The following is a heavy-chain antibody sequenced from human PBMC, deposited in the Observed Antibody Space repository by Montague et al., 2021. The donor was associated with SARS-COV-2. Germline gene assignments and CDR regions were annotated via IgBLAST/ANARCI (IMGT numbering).Heavy chain of an antibody. CDR2: INQSGDI. CDR3: ARGQQGVNMVLVVIGFYYYMDV. D-gene: IGHD2-8*02. Sequence: SQTLSLTCAVSGGSFSGNYWSWVRQPPGEGLQWIGEINQSGDINYNPSLKSRVTISVDTSRNQFSLKLTSVTAADTAVYFCARGQQGVNMVLVVIGFYYYMDVGGKGTTFPVSS. J-gene: IGHJ6*03. CDR1: GGSFSGNY. V-gene: IGHV4-34*01.